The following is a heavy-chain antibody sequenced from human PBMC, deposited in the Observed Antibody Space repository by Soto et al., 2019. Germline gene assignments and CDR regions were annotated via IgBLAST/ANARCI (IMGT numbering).Heavy chain of an antibody. CDR1: GFTFSSYG. V-gene: IGHV3-30*18. J-gene: IGHJ3*02. CDR2: ISYDGTDK. Sequence: ESGGGVVQPGRSLRLSCAASGFTFSSYGMHWVRQAPGKGLEWVAVISYDGTDKYYLESVKGRFTITRDNSKNTLYLQMNSLSAEDTAVYYCVKLVDYYDSSGYDDPFDIWGQGTMVTVSS. CDR3: VKLVDYYDSSGYDDPFDI. D-gene: IGHD3-22*01.